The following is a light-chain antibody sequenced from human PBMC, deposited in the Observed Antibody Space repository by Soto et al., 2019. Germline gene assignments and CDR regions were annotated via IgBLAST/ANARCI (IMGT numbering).Light chain of an antibody. CDR3: QPYNNWPLT. J-gene: IGKJ4*01. CDR1: QGIGDT. Sequence: EIVFTQSPGTLSLSPGEGATLSCRASQGIGDTLAWYQHKPGQTPRLLIYDTSTRATGVPTRFSGSRSGAEFTLTINSLQSEDFAVYYCQPYNNWPLTFGGGTKVDIK. V-gene: IGKV3-15*01. CDR2: DTS.